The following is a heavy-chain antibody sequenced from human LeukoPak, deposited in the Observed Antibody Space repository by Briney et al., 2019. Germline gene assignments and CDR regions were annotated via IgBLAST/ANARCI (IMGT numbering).Heavy chain of an antibody. CDR2: LNADGNSI. J-gene: IGHJ4*02. CDR1: GFTFSNYW. V-gene: IGHV3-74*01. D-gene: IGHD6-19*01. Sequence: GGSLRLSCAASGFTFSNYWMHWVRQAPGKGLVWVSRLNADGNSITYADSVRGRFTISRDNAKNTVHLQMNSLRAEDTAVYYCAKDRVAVAGTPLFDYWGQGTLVTVSS. CDR3: AKDRVAVAGTPLFDY.